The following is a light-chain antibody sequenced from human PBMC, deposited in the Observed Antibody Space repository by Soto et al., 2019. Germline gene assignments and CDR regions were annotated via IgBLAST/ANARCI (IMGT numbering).Light chain of an antibody. V-gene: IGKV3-15*01. CDR1: QSVSDN. CDR3: QRSNKWPYT. Sequence: EVVMTQSPATLSVSPGERVTLSCRASQSVSDNLAWYQQKPGQAPRLLIYGASTRATTIPARFSGSGSGTEFTLTISSLQSEDFAVYYCQRSNKWPYTFGQGTKLDIK. J-gene: IGKJ2*01. CDR2: GAS.